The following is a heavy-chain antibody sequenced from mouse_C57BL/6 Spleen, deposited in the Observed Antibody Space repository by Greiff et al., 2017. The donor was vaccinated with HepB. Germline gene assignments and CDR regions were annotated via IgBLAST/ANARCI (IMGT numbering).Heavy chain of an antibody. CDR1: GFSFNTYA. CDR2: IRSKSNNYAT. Sequence: GGGLVQPKGSLKLSCAASGFSFNTYAMNWVRQAPGKGLEWVARIRSKSNNYATYYADSVKDRFTISRDDSESMLYLQMNNLKTEDTAMYYCVREYGYGPYAMDYWGQGTSVTVSS. CDR3: VREYGYGPYAMDY. J-gene: IGHJ4*01. D-gene: IGHD2-2*01. V-gene: IGHV10-1*01.